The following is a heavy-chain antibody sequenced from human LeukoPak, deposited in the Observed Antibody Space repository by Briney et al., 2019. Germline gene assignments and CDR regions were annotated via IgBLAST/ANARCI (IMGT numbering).Heavy chain of an antibody. J-gene: IGHJ5*02. CDR1: GFTFSSYA. V-gene: IGHV3-23*01. Sequence: GGSLRLSRAASGFTFSSYAMSWVRQAPGKGLEWVSAISGSGGSTYYADSVKGRFTISRDNSKNTLYLQMNSLRAEDTAVYYCAKDHYGSGANWFDPWGQGTLVTVSS. D-gene: IGHD3-10*01. CDR2: ISGSGGST. CDR3: AKDHYGSGANWFDP.